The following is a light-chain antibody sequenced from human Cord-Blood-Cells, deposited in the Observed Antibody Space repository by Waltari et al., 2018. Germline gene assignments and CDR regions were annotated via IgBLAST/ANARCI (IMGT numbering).Light chain of an antibody. CDR1: SPNIGAGYD. V-gene: IGLV1-40*01. CDR3: QSYDSSLSGSV. CDR2: GNS. J-gene: IGLJ3*02. Sequence: QSELTQPPSVSGAPGQRVTISCTGSSPNIGAGYDVHWYQQLPGTAPKLLIYGNSNRPSGVPDRFSGSKSGTSASLAITGLQAEDEADYYCQSYDSSLSGSVFGGGTKLTVL.